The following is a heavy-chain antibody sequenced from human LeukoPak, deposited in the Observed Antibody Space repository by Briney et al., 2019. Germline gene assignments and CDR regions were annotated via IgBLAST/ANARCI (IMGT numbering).Heavy chain of an antibody. CDR1: GFTFSSYS. V-gene: IGHV3-48*01. Sequence: GGSLRLSCAASGFTFSSYSMNWVRQAPGKGLERVSYISSSSSTIYYADSVKGRFTISRDNAKNSLYLQMNSLRAEDTAVYYCAREMGIAAAGTGYFDYWGQGTLVTVSS. J-gene: IGHJ4*02. CDR2: ISSSSSTI. CDR3: AREMGIAAAGTGYFDY. D-gene: IGHD6-13*01.